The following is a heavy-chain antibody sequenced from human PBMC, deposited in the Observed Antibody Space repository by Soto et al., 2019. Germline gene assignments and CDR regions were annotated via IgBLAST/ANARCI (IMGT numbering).Heavy chain of an antibody. J-gene: IGHJ4*02. CDR3: ARDVYTVTRIPRFDY. CDR2: IWYDGSNK. CDR1: GFTFSSYG. D-gene: IGHD4-17*01. V-gene: IGHV3-33*01. Sequence: QVQLVESGGGVVQPGRSLRLSCAASGFTFSSYGMHGVRQAPGKGLEWVAVIWYDGSNKYYADSVKGRFTISRDNSKNTLYLQTNSLRAEDTAVYYCARDVYTVTRIPRFDYWGQGTLVTVSS.